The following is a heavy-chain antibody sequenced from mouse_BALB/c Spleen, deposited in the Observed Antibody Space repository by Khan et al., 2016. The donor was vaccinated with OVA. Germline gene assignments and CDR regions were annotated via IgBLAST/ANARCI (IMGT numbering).Heavy chain of an antibody. CDR2: IHPCRGFT. V-gene: IGHV1-4*01. Sequence: QALLQLPGAQLARPGASVKTSCKASAYTFTSYTMHWANHRPGQGLEWIGYIHPCRGFTKYNQKFKDKATLTADKSSSTAYMKMNSLTSEDSAVYYCARTHERWGQGTTLTVSS. CDR3: ARTHER. CDR1: AYTFTSYT. J-gene: IGHJ2*01.